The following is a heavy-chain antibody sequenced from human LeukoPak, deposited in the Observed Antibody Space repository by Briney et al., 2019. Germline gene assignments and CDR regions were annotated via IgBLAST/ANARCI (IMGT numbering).Heavy chain of an antibody. CDR1: GGSFSGYY. V-gene: IGHV4-34*01. CDR2: INHSGST. D-gene: IGHD6-19*01. Sequence: SETLSLTCAVYGGSFSGYYWSWIRQPPGKGLEWIGEINHSGSTNYNPSLKSRVTISVDTSKNQLSLQLNSVTPEDTAVYYCARGQGEVAGYFDYWGQGTLVTVSS. J-gene: IGHJ4*02. CDR3: ARGQGEVAGYFDY.